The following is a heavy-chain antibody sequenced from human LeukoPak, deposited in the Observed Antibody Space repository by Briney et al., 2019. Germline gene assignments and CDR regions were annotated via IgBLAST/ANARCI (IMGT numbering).Heavy chain of an antibody. Sequence: SETLSLTCNVSGGSIGSYYWSWIRQPPGKGLEWIGYIYYSGSTNYNPSLKSRVTISVDTSKNQFSLKLSSVTAADTAVYYCARSPRITIFGVVRYGMDVWGQGTTVTVSS. CDR2: IYYSGST. D-gene: IGHD3-3*01. V-gene: IGHV4-59*01. J-gene: IGHJ6*02. CDR3: ARSPRITIFGVVRYGMDV. CDR1: GGSIGSYY.